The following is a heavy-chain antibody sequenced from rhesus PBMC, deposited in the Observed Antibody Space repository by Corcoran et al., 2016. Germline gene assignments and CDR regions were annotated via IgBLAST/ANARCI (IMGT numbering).Heavy chain of an antibody. CDR2: INSSSGNT. Sequence: QVQLQESGPGLLKPSETLSLTCAVSGASISGGYRLGWIRQPPGKGREWIGGINSSSGNTYDNPSLKSRVTISTDTAKNQFSLKLSSVTAADTAVYYCARARTGNYYFDYWGQGVLVTVSS. CDR3: ARARTGNYYFDY. D-gene: IGHD4-17*01. CDR1: GASISGGYR. J-gene: IGHJ4*01. V-gene: IGHV4S7*01.